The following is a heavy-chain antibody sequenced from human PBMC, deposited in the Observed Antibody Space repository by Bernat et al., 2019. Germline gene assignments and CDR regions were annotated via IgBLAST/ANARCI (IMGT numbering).Heavy chain of an antibody. Sequence: QVQLVQSGAEVKNPGASVKVSCKASGYTFTSYDINCVRQATVQGLEWMGWMNPNIGNTGYAQKFQGRVTMTRKTTRSTAYMELSRLRSEDTDVYYCERGRVYGSGSYLFRGQGTLVTV. CDR2: MNPNIGNT. V-gene: IGHV1-8*01. J-gene: IGHJ4*02. CDR3: ERGRVYGSGSYLF. D-gene: IGHD3-10*01. CDR1: GYTFTSYD.